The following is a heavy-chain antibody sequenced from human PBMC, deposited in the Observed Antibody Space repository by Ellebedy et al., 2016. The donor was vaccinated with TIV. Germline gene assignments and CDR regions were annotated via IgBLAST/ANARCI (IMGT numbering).Heavy chain of an antibody. CDR1: GGTFSSYA. CDR2: IIGMFGTT. V-gene: IGHV1-69*13. Sequence: ASVKVSCXTSGGTFSSYAVSWARQAPGQGPVWMGGIIGMFGTTTYAQKFQGRITVSADESTSTAYMELTSLRSDDTAVYYCARAHTYYFYYMGVWGKGTTVTVSS. J-gene: IGHJ6*03. CDR3: ARAHTYYFYYMGV.